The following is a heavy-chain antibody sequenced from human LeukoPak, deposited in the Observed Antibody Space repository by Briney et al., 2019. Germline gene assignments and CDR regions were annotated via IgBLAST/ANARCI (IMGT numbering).Heavy chain of an antibody. Sequence: SETLSLTCAVYGGSFGGYYWSWIRQPPGKGLEWIGEINYSGSTNYNPSLKSRVTISVDTSKNQFSLKLSSVTAADTAVYYCARGVCSGGSCYSEWNYWGQGTLVTVSS. V-gene: IGHV4-34*01. D-gene: IGHD2-15*01. J-gene: IGHJ4*02. CDR2: INYSGST. CDR1: GGSFGGYY. CDR3: ARGVCSGGSCYSEWNY.